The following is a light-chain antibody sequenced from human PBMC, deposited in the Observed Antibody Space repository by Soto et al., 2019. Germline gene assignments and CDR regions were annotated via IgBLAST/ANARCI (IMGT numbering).Light chain of an antibody. V-gene: IGKV3-20*01. CDR2: STS. CDR1: QSVTNTY. CDR3: QQYANSPRLT. Sequence: EVVLTQSPGTLSLSPGERATLSCRASQSVTNTYLAWYQQKPGQAPRLLLYSTSRRATGLPDRFTGSGSGTDFILTLSRLEPEDFAVYYCQQYANSPRLTFGQGTRLEI. J-gene: IGKJ5*01.